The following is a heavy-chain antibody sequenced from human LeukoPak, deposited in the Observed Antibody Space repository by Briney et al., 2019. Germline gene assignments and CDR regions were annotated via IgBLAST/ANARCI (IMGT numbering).Heavy chain of an antibody. Sequence: GGSLRLSCAASGFTFSGSSMHWVRQASGKGLEWLGHIKSKANSYATAHAASGKARFTISRDDSKNTAYMQMNSPKTEVTAVYYCTRLTYHYDSSGYLWGQGTLVTVSS. CDR2: IKSKANSYAT. CDR3: TRLTYHYDSSGYL. D-gene: IGHD3-22*01. V-gene: IGHV3-73*01. J-gene: IGHJ4*02. CDR1: GFTFSGSS.